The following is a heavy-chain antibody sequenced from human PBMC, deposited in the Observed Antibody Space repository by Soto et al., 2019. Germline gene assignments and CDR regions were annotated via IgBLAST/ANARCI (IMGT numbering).Heavy chain of an antibody. CDR2: IYYSGST. CDR1: GGSISSYY. V-gene: IGHV4-59*01. CDR3: ARDAYSRSFDP. D-gene: IGHD6-13*01. J-gene: IGHJ5*02. Sequence: SETLSLTCTVSGGSISSYYWSWIRQPPGKGLEWIGYIYYSGSTNYNPSLKSRVTISVDTSKNQFSLKLSSVTAADTAVYYCARDAYSRSFDPWGQGTLVTVSS.